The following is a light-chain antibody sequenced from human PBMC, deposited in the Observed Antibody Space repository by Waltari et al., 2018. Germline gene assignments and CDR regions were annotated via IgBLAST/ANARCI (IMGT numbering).Light chain of an antibody. CDR3: QNHERLPAM. Sequence: EIVLPQSPGTLSLSPGERATLSCRASQSIRRYLAWYQQKPGQAPRLLIYAASSRATGIPDRFSGRGSGTDFSLTISRLEPEDFAVYYCQNHERLPAMFGQGTKVEIK. CDR1: QSIRRY. J-gene: IGKJ1*01. V-gene: IGKV3-20*01. CDR2: AAS.